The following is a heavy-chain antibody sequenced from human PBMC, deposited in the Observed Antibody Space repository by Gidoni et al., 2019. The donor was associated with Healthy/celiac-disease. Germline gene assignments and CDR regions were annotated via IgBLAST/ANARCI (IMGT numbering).Heavy chain of an antibody. D-gene: IGHD6-6*01. CDR3: AREDIAAHAFDI. J-gene: IGHJ3*02. V-gene: IGHV4-59*01. CDR2: IYYSGST. CDR1: GGSISSYY. Sequence: QVQLQASGPGLVKPSETLSLTCTVSGGSISSYYWSWIRQPPGKGLEWIGYIYYSGSTNYNPSLKSRVTISVDTSKNQFSLKLSSVTAADTAVYYCAREDIAAHAFDIWGQGTMVTVSS.